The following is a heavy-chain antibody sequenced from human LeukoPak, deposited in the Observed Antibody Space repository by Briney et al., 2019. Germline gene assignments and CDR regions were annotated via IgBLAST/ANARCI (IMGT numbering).Heavy chain of an antibody. J-gene: IGHJ3*02. CDR2: ISYDGSNK. CDR1: GITLSSYD. D-gene: IGHD3-10*01. V-gene: IGHV3-30-3*01. Sequence: PGGSLRLSCAASGITLSSYDMHWVRQAPGKAQEWVAVISYDGSNKDYADSVKGRFTISRDNSKNTLDLQMNSLRAEDTAVYYCAKDRGVWAFDIWGQGTMVTVSS. CDR3: AKDRGVWAFDI.